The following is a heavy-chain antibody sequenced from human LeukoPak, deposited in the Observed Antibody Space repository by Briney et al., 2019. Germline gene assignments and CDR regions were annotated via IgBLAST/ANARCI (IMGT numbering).Heavy chain of an antibody. CDR2: VSYDGSNK. CDR3: ARDNNWGSTHY. Sequence: PGGSLRLSCAASGFTFSSYAMSWVRQAPGKGLEWVAVVSYDGSNKYYADSVQGRFTVSRDNSKNTLYLQMNTLRAEDTAVYYCARDNNWGSTHYWGQGTLVTVSS. V-gene: IGHV3-30-3*01. J-gene: IGHJ4*02. D-gene: IGHD7-27*01. CDR1: GFTFSSYA.